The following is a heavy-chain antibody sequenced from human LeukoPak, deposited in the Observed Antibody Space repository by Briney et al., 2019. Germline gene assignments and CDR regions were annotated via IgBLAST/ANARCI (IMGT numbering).Heavy chain of an antibody. CDR3: ARGLGVVTAQSEQPKPRYFDL. V-gene: IGHV1-18*01. D-gene: IGHD2-21*02. Sequence: ASVKASCKASGYTFTSYGISWVRQAPGQGLGWMGWISVYNGNTNYAQNLQGRVTMTTDTSTSTAYMELRSLRSDDTAVYYCARGLGVVTAQSEQPKPRYFDLGGGGTQATVPS. J-gene: IGHJ2*01. CDR1: GYTFTSYG. CDR2: ISVYNGNT.